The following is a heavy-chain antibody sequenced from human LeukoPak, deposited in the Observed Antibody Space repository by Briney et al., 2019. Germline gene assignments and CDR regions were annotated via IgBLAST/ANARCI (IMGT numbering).Heavy chain of an antibody. CDR1: GGSFSGYY. V-gene: IGHV4-34*01. Sequence: PSETLSLTCAVYGGSFSGYYWSWIRQPPGKGLEWIGEINHSGSTNYNPSLKSRVTISVDTSKNQFSLKLSSVTAADTAVYYCARAPRTIFGVVYGMDVWGQGTTVTVSS. CDR3: ARAPRTIFGVVYGMDV. J-gene: IGHJ6*02. CDR2: INHSGST. D-gene: IGHD3-3*01.